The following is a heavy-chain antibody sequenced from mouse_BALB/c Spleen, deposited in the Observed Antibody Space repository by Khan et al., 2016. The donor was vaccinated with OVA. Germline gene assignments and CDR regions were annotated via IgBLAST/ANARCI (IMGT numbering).Heavy chain of an antibody. Sequence: EVQLQESGPGLVKPSQSLSLTCTVTGYSITSGYGWNWIRQFPGNKLEWMGYISYSGSTNYNPSLKSRISIPRDTSKNQFFQHLNSVTTENTATYYCARTARIKYWGQGTTLTVSS. CDR3: ARTARIKY. D-gene: IGHD1-2*01. V-gene: IGHV3-2*02. J-gene: IGHJ2*01. CDR1: GYSITSGYG. CDR2: ISYSGST.